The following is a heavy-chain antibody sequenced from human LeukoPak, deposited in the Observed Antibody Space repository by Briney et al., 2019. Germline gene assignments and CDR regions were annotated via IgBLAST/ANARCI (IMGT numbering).Heavy chain of an antibody. J-gene: IGHJ4*02. CDR2: INSDGSST. Sequence: PGGSLTLSCVTSGCTFSNYWMRWLRQAPGKGLVWVSRINSDGSSTTSADSVKGRFTISRDNAKQTLYLQINSLRAEDTAVYLLSKGGATVIDYWGQDTLVSVSS. CDR3: SKGGATVIDY. D-gene: IGHD4-17*01. CDR1: GCTFSNYW. V-gene: IGHV3-74*01.